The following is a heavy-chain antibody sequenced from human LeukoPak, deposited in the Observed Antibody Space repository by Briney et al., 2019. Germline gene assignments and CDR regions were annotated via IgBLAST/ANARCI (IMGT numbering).Heavy chain of an antibody. D-gene: IGHD5-24*01. J-gene: IGHJ4*02. Sequence: GGSLRLSCAASGFTFSTYAMNWVRQAPRKGLEGVSTVSSGGDNTYYAHPVKGRFTITRDNSKNTLYLQMNSLIAEDTAVYYCAKCLWIEMSDSDYWGQGTLVTVSS. V-gene: IGHV3-23*01. CDR3: AKCLWIEMSDSDY. CDR2: VSSGGDNT. CDR1: GFTFSTYA.